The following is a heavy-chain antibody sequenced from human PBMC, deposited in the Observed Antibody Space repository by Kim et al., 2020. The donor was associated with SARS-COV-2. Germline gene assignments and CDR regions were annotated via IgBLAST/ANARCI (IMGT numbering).Heavy chain of an antibody. CDR2: IYSGGST. Sequence: GGSLRLSCAASGFTVSSNYMSWVRQAPGKGLEWVSVIYSGGSTYYADSVKGRFTISRDNSKNTLYLQMNSLRAEDTAVSYCATPYYDDSSGYYHGSDAFDIWGQGTMVIVSS. J-gene: IGHJ3*02. V-gene: IGHV3-53*01. CDR1: GFTVSSNY. CDR3: ATPYYDDSSGYYHGSDAFDI. D-gene: IGHD3-22*01.